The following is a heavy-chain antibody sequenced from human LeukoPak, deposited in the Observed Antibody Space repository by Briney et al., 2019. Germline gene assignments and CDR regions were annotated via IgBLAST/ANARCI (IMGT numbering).Heavy chain of an antibody. CDR2: INHSGGT. Sequence: SETLSLTCAVYGGSFSGYYWSWIRQPPGKGLEWIGEINHSGGTNYNPSLKSRVTISVDTSKNQFSLKLSSVTAADTAVYYCARGKRHCSSTSCYGLPIDYWGQGTLVTVSS. CDR1: GGSFSGYY. V-gene: IGHV4-34*01. J-gene: IGHJ4*02. D-gene: IGHD2-2*01. CDR3: ARGKRHCSSTSCYGLPIDY.